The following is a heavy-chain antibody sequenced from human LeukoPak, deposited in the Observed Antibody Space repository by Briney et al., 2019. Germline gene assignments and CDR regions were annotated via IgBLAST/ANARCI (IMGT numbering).Heavy chain of an antibody. CDR3: AKEVVATIVSLYYFDS. D-gene: IGHD5-12*01. CDR1: GLTFSSYA. Sequence: GGSLRLSCAASGLTFSSYAMSWVRQAPGKGLEWVSIISGGGGSTYYADSVKGRFTISRDNSKNTLYLQMNSLRAEDTAIYYCAKEVVATIVSLYYFDSWGQGTLVTVSS. V-gene: IGHV3-23*01. J-gene: IGHJ4*02. CDR2: ISGGGGST.